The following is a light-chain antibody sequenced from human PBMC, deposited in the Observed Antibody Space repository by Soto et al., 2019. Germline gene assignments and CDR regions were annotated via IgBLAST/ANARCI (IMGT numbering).Light chain of an antibody. CDR1: SSDVGGYNY. V-gene: IGLV2-14*01. CDR3: SSYTSSRTRV. CDR2: EVS. Sequence: QSALTQPASVSGSPGQSITLSCTGTSSDVGGYNYVSWYQQHPGKAPKLMIYEVSNRPSGVSNRFSGSKSGNTASLTISGLQAEDEADYYCSSYTSSRTRVFGTGTKVTVL. J-gene: IGLJ1*01.